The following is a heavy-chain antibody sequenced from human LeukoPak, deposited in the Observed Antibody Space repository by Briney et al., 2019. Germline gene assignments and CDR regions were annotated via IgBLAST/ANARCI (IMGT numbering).Heavy chain of an antibody. Sequence: SVKVSCXASGGTFSSYAISWVRQAPGQGLAWMGGIIPIFGTANYAQKFQGRVTITADESTSTAYMELSSLRSEDTAVHYCARGRFLEWLLYHPTFDYWGQGTLVTVSS. CDR3: ARGRFLEWLLYHPTFDY. V-gene: IGHV1-69*01. J-gene: IGHJ4*02. D-gene: IGHD3-3*01. CDR1: GGTFSSYA. CDR2: IIPIFGTA.